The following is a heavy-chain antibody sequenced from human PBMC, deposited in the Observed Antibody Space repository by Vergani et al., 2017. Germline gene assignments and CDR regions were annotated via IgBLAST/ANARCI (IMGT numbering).Heavy chain of an antibody. V-gene: IGHV1-69-2*01. Sequence: VQLVQSGAEVKKPGASVKVSCKASGYTFTDYYMHWVQQAPGKGLEWMGLVDPEDGETIYAEKFQGRVTITVDTSTDTAYMELSSLRSEDTAVYYCATAGGDYARSARVNAFDIWGQGTMVTVSS. CDR2: VDPEDGET. CDR3: ATAGGDYARSARVNAFDI. CDR1: GYTFTDYY. D-gene: IGHD4-17*01. J-gene: IGHJ3*02.